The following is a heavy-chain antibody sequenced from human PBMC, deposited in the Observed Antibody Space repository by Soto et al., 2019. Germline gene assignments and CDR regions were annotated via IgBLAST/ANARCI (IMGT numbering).Heavy chain of an antibody. CDR1: GYTFTSYY. D-gene: IGHD1-26*01. CDR3: ARETGYGGGYTFGMDV. Sequence: ASVKVSCKASGYTFTSYYTHWVRQAPGQGLEWMGIINPSGGSTSYAQKFQGRVTMTRDTSTSTVYLELSSLSSEDTAIYYCARETGYGGGYTFGMDVWGQGTTVTVSS. J-gene: IGHJ6*02. V-gene: IGHV1-46*01. CDR2: INPSGGST.